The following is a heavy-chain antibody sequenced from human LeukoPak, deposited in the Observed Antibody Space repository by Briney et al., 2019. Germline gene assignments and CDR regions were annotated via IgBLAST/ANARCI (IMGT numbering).Heavy chain of an antibody. V-gene: IGHV4-39*07. J-gene: IGHJ4*02. Sequence: SETLSLTCTVSGDSISSSSYYWGWIRQPPGKGLEWIGNIYYSGSTYYNSSLKSRVTISVDTSKTQFSLKVTSVTTADTAVYYCAKGRKDFDTNLGPFDSWGQGILVTVSS. CDR2: IYYSGST. CDR1: GDSISSSSYY. D-gene: IGHD3-9*01. CDR3: AKGRKDFDTNLGPFDS.